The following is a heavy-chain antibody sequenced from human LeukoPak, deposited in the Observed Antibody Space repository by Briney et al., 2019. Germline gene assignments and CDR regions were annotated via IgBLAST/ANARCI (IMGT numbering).Heavy chain of an antibody. J-gene: IGHJ4*02. Sequence: SETLSLTCTVSGGSISSGGYYWSWIRQHPGKGLEWIGYIYYSGSTYQNPSLKSRLTISVDTSKNQFSLKLSSVTAADTAVYYCARLWSGYRPPDYWGQGTLVTVSS. CDR3: ARLWSGYRPPDY. CDR2: IYYSGST. D-gene: IGHD3-3*01. CDR1: GGSISSGGYY. V-gene: IGHV4-31*03.